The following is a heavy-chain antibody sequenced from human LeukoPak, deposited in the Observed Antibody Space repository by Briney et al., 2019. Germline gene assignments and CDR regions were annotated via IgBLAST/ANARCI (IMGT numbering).Heavy chain of an antibody. V-gene: IGHV1-18*01. D-gene: IGHD3-16*01. CDR3: ARDALRAGPEGFYDYVWGSYADP. Sequence: ASVKVSCKASGYTFNSYGISWVRQAPGQGLEWMGWISAYNGNTNYAQKLQGRVTMTTDTSTSTAYMELRSLRSDDTAVYYCARDALRAGPEGFYDYVWGSYADPWGQGTLVTVSS. CDR2: ISAYNGNT. CDR1: GYTFNSYG. J-gene: IGHJ5*02.